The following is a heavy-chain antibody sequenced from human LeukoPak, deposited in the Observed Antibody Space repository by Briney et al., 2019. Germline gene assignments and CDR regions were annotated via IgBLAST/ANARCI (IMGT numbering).Heavy chain of an antibody. CDR1: GYTFTSYD. D-gene: IGHD6-19*01. J-gene: IGHJ4*02. Sequence: ASVKVSCKASGYTFTSYDINWVRQATGQGLEWMGWMNPNSGNTGYAQKFQGRVTMTRNTSISTAYMELSSLRSEDTAVYYCARGRIAVAGGDYWGRGTLVTVSS. CDR3: ARGRIAVAGGDY. V-gene: IGHV1-8*01. CDR2: MNPNSGNT.